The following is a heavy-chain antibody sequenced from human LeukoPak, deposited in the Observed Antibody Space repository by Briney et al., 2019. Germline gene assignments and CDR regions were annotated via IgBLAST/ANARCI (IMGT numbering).Heavy chain of an antibody. D-gene: IGHD2-2*01. V-gene: IGHV3-66*04. CDR3: ARHRGYCSSTSCYPYYFDY. CDR2: IYSGGST. J-gene: IGHJ4*02. CDR1: GFTVSSNY. Sequence: GGSQTLFCAASGFTVSSNYMSWVGQAPGKGLEWVSVIYSGGSTYYADSAKGRFTISRDNCENTLYLQMNSLRAEDTAVYYCARHRGYCSSTSCYPYYFDYWGQGTLVTVSS.